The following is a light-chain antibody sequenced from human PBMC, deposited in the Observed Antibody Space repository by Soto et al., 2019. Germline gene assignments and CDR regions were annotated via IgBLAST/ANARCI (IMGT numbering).Light chain of an antibody. CDR3: KQYNSYPYT. V-gene: IGKV1-5*01. Sequence: DIQMTQSPSTLSASVGDRVTITCRASQSISSWLAWYQQKPGKAPKLLIYDASSLESGVQSRFSGSGSGTEFTLTIRSLQPDDFATYYCKQYNSYPYTFGQGTRLEIK. J-gene: IGKJ5*01. CDR2: DAS. CDR1: QSISSW.